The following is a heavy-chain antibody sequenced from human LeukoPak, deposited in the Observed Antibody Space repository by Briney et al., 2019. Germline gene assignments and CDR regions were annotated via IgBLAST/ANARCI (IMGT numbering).Heavy chain of an antibody. CDR1: GGSISSYY. CDR2: IYYSGST. J-gene: IGHJ3*02. D-gene: IGHD1-26*01. CDR3: ARPILDTVDAFDI. V-gene: IGHV4-59*08. Sequence: SETLSLTCTVSGGSISSYYRSWIRQPPGKGLEWIGYIYYSGSTNYNPSLKSRVTISVDTSKNQFSLKLSSVTAADTAVYYCARPILDTVDAFDIWGQGTMVTLSS.